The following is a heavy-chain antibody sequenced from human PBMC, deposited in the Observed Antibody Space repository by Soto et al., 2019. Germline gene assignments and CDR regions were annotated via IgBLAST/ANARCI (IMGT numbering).Heavy chain of an antibody. D-gene: IGHD3-22*01. Sequence: GGSLRLSCAASGFTFSSYAMSWVRQAPGKGLEWVSAISGSGGSTYYADSVKGPFTISRDNSKNTLYLQMNSLRAEDTAVYYCAKDHYYDSSCYYDAFDIWGQGTMVTVSS. J-gene: IGHJ3*02. CDR2: ISGSGGST. CDR3: AKDHYYDSSCYYDAFDI. CDR1: GFTFSSYA. V-gene: IGHV3-23*01.